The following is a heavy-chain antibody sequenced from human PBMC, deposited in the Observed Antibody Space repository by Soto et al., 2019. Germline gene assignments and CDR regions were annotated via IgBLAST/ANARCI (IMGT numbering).Heavy chain of an antibody. V-gene: IGHV3-23*01. Sequence: PGGSLRLSCAASGLTFRNYAMSWVRQAPGKGLEWVSAISPSGGHTEYADSVKGRFTVSRDNSKNTLYLQLNSLRAEDTAVYYCAKCSNTCSHNWFDPWGQGTLVTVSS. D-gene: IGHD4-4*01. J-gene: IGHJ5*02. CDR3: AKCSNTCSHNWFDP. CDR1: GLTFRNYA. CDR2: ISPSGGHT.